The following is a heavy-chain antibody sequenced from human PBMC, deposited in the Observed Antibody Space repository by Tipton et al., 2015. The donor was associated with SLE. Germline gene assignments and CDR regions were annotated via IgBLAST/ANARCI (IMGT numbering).Heavy chain of an antibody. Sequence: TLSLTCAVSGGSISSSNWWSWVRQPPGKGLEWIGAINHSGSTSYNPSLQSRVTTSIDTSKSQFSLKLTSVTAADTAMYYCARELRGGFDFWGQGALVTVSS. D-gene: IGHD3-16*01. J-gene: IGHJ4*02. V-gene: IGHV4-4*02. CDR2: INHSGST. CDR3: ARELRGGFDF. CDR1: GGSISSSNW.